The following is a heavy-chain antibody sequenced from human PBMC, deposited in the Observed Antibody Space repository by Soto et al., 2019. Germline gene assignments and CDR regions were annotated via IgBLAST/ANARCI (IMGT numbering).Heavy chain of an antibody. CDR2: ISYDGINE. J-gene: IGHJ4*02. CDR1: GFTFSSYG. V-gene: IGHV3-30*18. Sequence: QVQLVESGGGVVQPGRSLRLSCAASGFTFSSYGMHWVRQAPGKGLEWVAVISYDGINEDYADSVKGRFTISRDNSKNTLYLQMNSLRAEDTAVYYCAKDIVQMVYAGNFDYWGQGTLVTVSS. CDR3: AKDIVQMVYAGNFDY. D-gene: IGHD2-8*01.